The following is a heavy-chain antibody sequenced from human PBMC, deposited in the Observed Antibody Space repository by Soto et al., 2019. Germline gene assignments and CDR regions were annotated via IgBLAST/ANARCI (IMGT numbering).Heavy chain of an antibody. V-gene: IGHV1-58*02. CDR3: AAAGITMVRGYDYGMDV. D-gene: IGHD3-10*01. CDR2: IVVGSGNT. Sequence: SAKASCKASGFTFTSSAMQWVRQARGQRLEWIGWIVVGSGNTNYAQKFQERVTITRDMSTSTAYMELSSLRSEDTAVYYCAAAGITMVRGYDYGMDVWGQGTTVTVSS. J-gene: IGHJ6*02. CDR1: GFTFTSSA.